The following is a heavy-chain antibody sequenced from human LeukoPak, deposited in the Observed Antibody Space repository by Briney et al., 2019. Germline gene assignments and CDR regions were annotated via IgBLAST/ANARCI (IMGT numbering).Heavy chain of an antibody. CDR1: GGTLSTPA. Sequence: SVKVSCKASGGTLSTPAISWVRQAPGQGLERMGGITPIFGRANYAQKFQGRVTITTEESTSTAYMELSSLRSEDTAVYYCARVHCTSTVCYTGWFDPWGQGTLVTVSS. J-gene: IGHJ5*02. V-gene: IGHV1-69*05. CDR2: ITPIFGRA. CDR3: ARVHCTSTVCYTGWFDP. D-gene: IGHD2-2*02.